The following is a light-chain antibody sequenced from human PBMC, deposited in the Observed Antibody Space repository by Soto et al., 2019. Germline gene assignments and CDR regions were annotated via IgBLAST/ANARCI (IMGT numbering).Light chain of an antibody. Sequence: DIQMTPSPSSLSASVGDRVTITCRASQSISSYLNWYQQKPGKAPKLPIYAASSLQSGVTSRFSGSGSGTDFTLTISSLQPEDFATYYYQQSYSTPPDFGGGTKVEIK. CDR2: AAS. CDR1: QSISSY. CDR3: QQSYSTPPD. V-gene: IGKV1-39*01. J-gene: IGKJ4*01.